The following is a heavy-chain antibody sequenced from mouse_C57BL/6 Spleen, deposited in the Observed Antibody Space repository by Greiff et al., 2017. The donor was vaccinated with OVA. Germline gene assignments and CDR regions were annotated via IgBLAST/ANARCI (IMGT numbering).Heavy chain of an antibody. CDR3: ARKGDYDVFAY. D-gene: IGHD2-4*01. CDR1: GYTFTDYY. J-gene: IGHJ3*01. V-gene: IGHV1-19*01. Sequence: VQLQQSGPVLVKPGASVKMSCKASGYTFTDYYMNWVKQSHGKSLEWIGVINPYNGGTSYNQKFKGKATLTVDKSSSTAYMELNSLTSEDSAVYYCARKGDYDVFAYWGQGTLVTVSA. CDR2: INPYNGGT.